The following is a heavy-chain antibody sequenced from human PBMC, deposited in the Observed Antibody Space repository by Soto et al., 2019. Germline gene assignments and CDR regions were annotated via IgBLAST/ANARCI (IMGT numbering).Heavy chain of an antibody. Sequence: NPSETLSLTCAVYGGSFSGYYWSWIRQPPGKGLEWIGEINHSGSTNYNPSLKSRVTISVDTSKNQFSLKLSSVTAADTAVYYCARGVCTNGVCYGYNGNWFDPWGQGTLVTVSS. CDR3: ARGVCTNGVCYGYNGNWFDP. V-gene: IGHV4-34*01. CDR1: GGSFSGYY. J-gene: IGHJ5*02. D-gene: IGHD2-8*01. CDR2: INHSGST.